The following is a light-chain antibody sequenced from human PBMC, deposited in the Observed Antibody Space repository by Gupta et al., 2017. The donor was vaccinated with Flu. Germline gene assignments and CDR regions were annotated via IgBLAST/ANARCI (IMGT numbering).Light chain of an antibody. V-gene: IGKV3-20*01. Sequence: PGTLSWTPAERSRHTVMSIQNISSTYLKWYQQRPGQSPRVLIYGASSRATGIPHRFSGSGYGTDFALTISRLETEDFAVYYWQYDSNSRTFGQGTKVESK. CDR1: QNISSTY. CDR2: GAS. J-gene: IGKJ1*01. CDR3: QYDSNSRT.